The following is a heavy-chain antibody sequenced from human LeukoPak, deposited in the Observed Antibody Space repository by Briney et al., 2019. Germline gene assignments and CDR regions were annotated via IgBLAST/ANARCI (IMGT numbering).Heavy chain of an antibody. CDR1: GFTFSIYG. CDR3: AKDHGGDFWSGPHYFDY. V-gene: IGHV3-30*02. J-gene: IGHJ4*02. CDR2: IRYDGSNK. Sequence: GGSLRLSCAASGFTFSIYGMHWVRQAPGKGLGWVAFIRYDGSNKYYADSVKGRFTISRDNSKNTLSLQMNRRRVEDTAVYYCAKDHGGDFWSGPHYFDYWGQGTLVTASS. D-gene: IGHD3-3*01.